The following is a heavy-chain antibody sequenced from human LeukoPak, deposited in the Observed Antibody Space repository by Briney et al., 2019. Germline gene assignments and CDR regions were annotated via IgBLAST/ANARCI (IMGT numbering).Heavy chain of an antibody. CDR3: ARDLPGDYTAY. V-gene: IGHV3-30*19. CDR2: ISYDGGFK. Sequence: GGSLRLSCAPSGFTLTSYGMHSVRHAPPHGLAWVAYISYDGGFKYYADSVKGRFTISRDNSKNTLYLQMDILISEDSAVYYCARDLPGDYTAYWGQGTLVTVSS. D-gene: IGHD4-17*01. J-gene: IGHJ4*02. CDR1: GFTLTSYG.